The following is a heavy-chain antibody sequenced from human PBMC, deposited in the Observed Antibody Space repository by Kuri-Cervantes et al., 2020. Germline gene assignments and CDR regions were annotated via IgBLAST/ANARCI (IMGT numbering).Heavy chain of an antibody. J-gene: IGHJ4*02. CDR3: AGYGDYSVGLYYFDY. CDR1: GYTFTSYY. Sequence: ASVKVSCKASGYTFTSYYMHWVRQAPGQGLEWMGIINPSGGSTSYAQKFQGRVTITADESTSTAYMELSSLRSEDTAVYYCAGYGDYSVGLYYFDYWGQGTLVTVSS. V-gene: IGHV1-46*01. CDR2: INPSGGST. D-gene: IGHD4-17*01.